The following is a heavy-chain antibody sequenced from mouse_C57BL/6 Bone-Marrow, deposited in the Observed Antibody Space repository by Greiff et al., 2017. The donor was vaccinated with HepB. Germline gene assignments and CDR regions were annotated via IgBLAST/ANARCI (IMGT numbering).Heavy chain of an antibody. CDR2: ISGGGGNT. CDR3: ARLLYYYGSSYSFDY. J-gene: IGHJ2*01. D-gene: IGHD1-1*01. Sequence: EVQLVESGGGLVKPGGSLKLSCAASGFTFSSYTMSWVRQTPEKRLEWVATISGGGGNTYYPDSVKGRFTISRDNAKNTLYLQMSSLRSEDTALYYCARLLYYYGSSYSFDYWGQGTTLTVSS. V-gene: IGHV5-9*01. CDR1: GFTFSSYT.